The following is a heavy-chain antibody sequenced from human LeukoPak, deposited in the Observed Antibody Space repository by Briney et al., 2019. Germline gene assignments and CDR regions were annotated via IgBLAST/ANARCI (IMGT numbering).Heavy chain of an antibody. J-gene: IGHJ4*02. Sequence: ASVKVSCKASGYTFTSYGISWVRQAPGQGLEWMGWISAYNGNTTYAQKLQGRVTMTTDTSTSTAYMELRSLRSDDTAVYYCARDPTGCSGGSCYLPAFDYWGQGTLVTVSS. CDR1: GYTFTSYG. CDR3: ARDPTGCSGGSCYLPAFDY. V-gene: IGHV1-18*01. CDR2: ISAYNGNT. D-gene: IGHD2-15*01.